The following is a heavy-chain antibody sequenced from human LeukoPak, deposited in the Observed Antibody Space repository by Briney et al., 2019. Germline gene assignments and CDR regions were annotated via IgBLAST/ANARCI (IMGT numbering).Heavy chain of an antibody. J-gene: IGHJ4*02. D-gene: IGHD6-19*01. Sequence: GRSLRLSCAASGFTFSSYSMNWVRQAPGKGLEWVSYISSSSSTIYYADSVKGRFTISRDNAKNSLYLQMNSLRAEDTAVYYCARAPIGASGWPRYFDYWGQGTLVTVSS. V-gene: IGHV3-48*01. CDR3: ARAPIGASGWPRYFDY. CDR1: GFTFSSYS. CDR2: ISSSSSTI.